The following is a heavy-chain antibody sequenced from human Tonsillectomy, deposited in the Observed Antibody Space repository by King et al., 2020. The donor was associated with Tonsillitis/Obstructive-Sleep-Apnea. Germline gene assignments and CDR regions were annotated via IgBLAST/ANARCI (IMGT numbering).Heavy chain of an antibody. CDR1: GFTVSSYY. V-gene: IGHV3-53*01. J-gene: IGHJ4*02. CDR2: IYSGGNT. Sequence: EVQLVQSGGGLIQPGGSLRLSCAASGFTVSSYYMSWVRLAPGKGLEWVSVIYSGGNTYCADSVKGGFTISRDNSKNTLYLQMNSLRAEDTAVYYCARDLWGGYYFDYWGQGTLVTVSS. D-gene: IGHD7-27*01. CDR3: ARDLWGGYYFDY.